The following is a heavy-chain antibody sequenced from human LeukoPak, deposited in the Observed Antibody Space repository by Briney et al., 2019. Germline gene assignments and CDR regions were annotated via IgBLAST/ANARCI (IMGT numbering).Heavy chain of an antibody. CDR3: ARQTGSGLFILP. CDR2: IYTSGST. V-gene: IGHV4-61*02. J-gene: IGHJ4*02. D-gene: IGHD3/OR15-3a*01. CDR1: GGSISSGSYY. Sequence: SQTLSLTCTVSGGSISSGSYYWSWIRQPAGKGLEWIGRIYTSGSTHYNPSLKSRVTISIDTSKNQISLRLTSVTATDTAIYYCARQTGSGLFILPGGQGTLVTVSS.